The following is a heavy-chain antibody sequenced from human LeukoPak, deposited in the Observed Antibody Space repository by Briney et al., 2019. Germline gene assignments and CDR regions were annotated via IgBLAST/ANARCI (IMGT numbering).Heavy chain of an antibody. J-gene: IGHJ4*02. CDR2: ISYDGSNK. D-gene: IGHD6-19*01. CDR1: GFTFSSYA. V-gene: IGHV3-30-3*01. Sequence: GGSLRLSCAASGFTFSSYAMHWVRQAPGKGLEWVAVISYDGSNKYYADSVKGRFTISRDNSKNTLYLQMNSLRAEDTAVYYCARGASYGSGWDYFDYWGQGTLVTVSS. CDR3: ARGASYGSGWDYFDY.